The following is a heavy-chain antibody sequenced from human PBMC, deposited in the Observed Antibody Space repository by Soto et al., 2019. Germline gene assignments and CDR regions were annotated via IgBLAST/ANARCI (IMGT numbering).Heavy chain of an antibody. V-gene: IGHV4-59*03. CDR3: AAYRGAWYFDF. J-gene: IGHJ4*02. Sequence: XETLCLPCGVSGRSMSRNYWSWLRQSPDNGLDWLGYVFYGGTDYNPSLGSRVTMPVETSKSQFSLTLSAVTAADTAVYYCAAYRGAWYFDFWGQGNQVTVSS. CDR1: GRSMSRNY. D-gene: IGHD4-4*01. CDR2: VFYGGT.